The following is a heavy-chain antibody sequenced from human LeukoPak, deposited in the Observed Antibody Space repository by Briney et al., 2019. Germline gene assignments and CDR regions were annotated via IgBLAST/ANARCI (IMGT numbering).Heavy chain of an antibody. CDR3: TTVRTGNLFDY. Sequence: GGSLRLSCAASGFTFSTAWMSWVRQAPGKGLEWVGRIKSETDGGTTDYAAPVKGRFTISGDDSKNTLYLQMNSLKTEDTAVYYCTTVRTGNLFDYWGQGTLVTVSS. D-gene: IGHD7-27*01. CDR2: IKSETDGGTT. J-gene: IGHJ4*02. V-gene: IGHV3-15*01. CDR1: GFTFSTAW.